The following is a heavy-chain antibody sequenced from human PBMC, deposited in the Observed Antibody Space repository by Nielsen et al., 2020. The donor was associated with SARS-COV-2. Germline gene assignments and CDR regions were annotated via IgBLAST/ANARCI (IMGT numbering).Heavy chain of an antibody. J-gene: IGHJ5*02. CDR2: IYYSGST. CDR3: ARQGGYSSSWYSWFDP. CDR1: GGSISSSSYY. Sequence: SETLSLTCTVSGGSISSSSYYWGWIRQPPGKGLEWIGSIYYSGSTNYNPSLKSRVTISVDTSKNQFSLKLSSVTAADTAVYYCARQGGYSSSWYSWFDPWGQGTLVTVSS. D-gene: IGHD6-13*01. V-gene: IGHV4-39*07.